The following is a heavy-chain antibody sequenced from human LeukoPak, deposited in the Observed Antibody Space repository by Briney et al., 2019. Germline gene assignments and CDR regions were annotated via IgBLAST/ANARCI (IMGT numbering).Heavy chain of an antibody. D-gene: IGHD4-17*01. V-gene: IGHV3-23*01. CDR3: VRRAATVTSPWGAFDI. CDR2: VSGSQDKT. CDR1: GFAFSSHV. Sequence: GGSLRLSCAASGFAFSSHVMNWVRQAPGKGLEWVSSVSGSQDKTYYADSVKGRFTISRDHSKNTLFLQMDSLRADDTATYYCVRRAATVTSPWGAFDIWGQGTMVTASS. J-gene: IGHJ3*02.